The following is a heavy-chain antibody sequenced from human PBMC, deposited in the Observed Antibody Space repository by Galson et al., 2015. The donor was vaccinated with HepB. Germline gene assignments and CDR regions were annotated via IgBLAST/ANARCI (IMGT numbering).Heavy chain of an antibody. J-gene: IGHJ6*02. CDR3: ARDLYGGSPFGGMDV. CDR2: IIPILGIA. Sequence: SVKVSCKASGGTFSSYTISWVRQAPGQGLEWMGRIIPILGIANYAQKFQGRVTITADKSSSTAYMELSSLRSEDTAVYYCARDLYGGSPFGGMDVWGQGTTVTVSS. CDR1: GGTFSSYT. V-gene: IGHV1-69*04. D-gene: IGHD4-23*01.